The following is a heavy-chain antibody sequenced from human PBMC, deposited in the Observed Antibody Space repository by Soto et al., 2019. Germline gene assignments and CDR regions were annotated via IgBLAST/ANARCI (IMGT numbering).Heavy chain of an antibody. D-gene: IGHD6-19*01. CDR2: ISYDGSNK. V-gene: IGHV3-30-3*01. CDR3: AGLLNIAVAGTN. Sequence: GGSLRLSCAASGFTFSSYAMHWVRQAPGKGLEWVAVISYDGSNKYYADSVKGRFTISRDNSKNTLYLQMNSLRAEDTAVYYCAGLLNIAVAGTNWGQGTLVTVSS. J-gene: IGHJ4*02. CDR1: GFTFSSYA.